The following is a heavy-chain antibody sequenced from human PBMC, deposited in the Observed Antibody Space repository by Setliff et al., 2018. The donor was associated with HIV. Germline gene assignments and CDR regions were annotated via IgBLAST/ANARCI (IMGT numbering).Heavy chain of an antibody. Sequence: GASVKVSCKASGGTFSSYAISWVRQAPGQGLEWMGGIIPIFGTANYAQKFQGRVTITADTSTNTVYMELSSLRSEDTAVYYCARPYSGHAPYYYGMDVWGQGTTVTVS. CDR2: IIPIFGTA. CDR3: ARPYSGHAPYYYGMDV. V-gene: IGHV1-69*06. CDR1: GGTFSSYA. J-gene: IGHJ6*02. D-gene: IGHD5-12*01.